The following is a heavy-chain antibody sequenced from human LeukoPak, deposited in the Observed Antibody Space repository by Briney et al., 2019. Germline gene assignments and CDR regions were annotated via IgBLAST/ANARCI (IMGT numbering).Heavy chain of an antibody. CDR3: ARGGDAAASYYYYYYMDV. V-gene: IGHV4-59*01. CDR1: GGSFSGYY. J-gene: IGHJ6*03. D-gene: IGHD6-13*01. Sequence: PSETLSLTCAVYGGSFSGYYRSWIRQPPGKGLEWIGYIYYSGSTNYNPSLKSRVTISVDTSKNQFSLKLSSVTAADTAVYYCARGGDAAASYYYYYYMDVWGKGTTVTISS. CDR2: IYYSGST.